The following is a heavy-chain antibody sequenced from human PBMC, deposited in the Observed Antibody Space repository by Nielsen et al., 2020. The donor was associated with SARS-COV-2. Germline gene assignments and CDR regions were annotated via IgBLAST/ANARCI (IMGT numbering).Heavy chain of an antibody. CDR2: INPSGGST. CDR3: ARDRVTAHYYYYYGMDV. Sequence: ALVKVSCKASGYTFTSYYMHWVRQAPGQGLEWMGIINPSGGSTSYAQKFQGRVTMTRDTSTSTVYMELSSLRSEDTAVYYCARDRVTAHYYYYYGMDVWGQGTTVTVSS. V-gene: IGHV1-46*01. CDR1: GYTFTSYY. J-gene: IGHJ6*02. D-gene: IGHD1-14*01.